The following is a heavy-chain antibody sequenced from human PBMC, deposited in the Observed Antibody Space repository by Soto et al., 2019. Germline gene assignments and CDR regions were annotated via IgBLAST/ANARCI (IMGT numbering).Heavy chain of an antibody. J-gene: IGHJ4*02. CDR1: GFTFSSYA. CDR2: ISGSGGST. D-gene: IGHD3-16*02. V-gene: IGHV3-23*01. Sequence: GGSLRLSCAASGFTFSSYAMSWVRQAPGKGLEWVSAISGSGGSTYYADSVKGRFTISRDNSKNTLYLQMNSLRAEDTAVYYCAKVMITFGGVIVPSRYFDYWGQGTLVTVSS. CDR3: AKVMITFGGVIVPSRYFDY.